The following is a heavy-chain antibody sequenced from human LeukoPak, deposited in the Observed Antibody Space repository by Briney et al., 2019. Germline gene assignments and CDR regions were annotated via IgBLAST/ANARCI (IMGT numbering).Heavy chain of an antibody. CDR3: ARDLPRRGHQLGCYH. J-gene: IGHJ5*02. D-gene: IGHD3-16*01. CDR2: ITSSGGDT. CDR1: GYMFTHYY. V-gene: IGHV1-46*01. Sequence: GASVKVSCKASGYMFTHYYMHWVRQAPGQGLEWMGMITSSGGDTSYAQKFEGRVTMIRDTSTRTVYMELSSLTSEDTAVDYCARDLPRRGHQLGCYHWGQGTLVTVSP.